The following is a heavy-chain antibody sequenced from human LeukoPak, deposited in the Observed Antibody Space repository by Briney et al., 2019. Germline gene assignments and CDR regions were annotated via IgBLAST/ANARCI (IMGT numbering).Heavy chain of an antibody. J-gene: IGHJ4*02. D-gene: IGHD1-26*01. CDR2: IYYSGST. V-gene: IGHV4-30-4*01. Sequence: SETLSLTCAVYGGSFSGYYWSWIRQPPGKGLEWIGYIYYSGSTYYNPSLKSRVTISVDTSKNQFSLKLSSVTAADTAVYYCARDQGPIVGATPVIYWGQGTLVTVSS. CDR3: ARDQGPIVGATPVIY. CDR1: GGSFSGYY.